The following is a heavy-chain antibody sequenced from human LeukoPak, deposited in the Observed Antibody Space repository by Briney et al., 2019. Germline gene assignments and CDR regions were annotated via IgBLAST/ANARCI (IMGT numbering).Heavy chain of an antibody. D-gene: IGHD1-26*01. CDR3: AKADIVGATFRIDY. Sequence: GGSLRLSCVGSGFTFRSYAMSWVRQAPGKGLEWVSTITDSGDRTYYADSVKGRFTISRDNSKNTLYLQINSLRGEDTAVYYCAKADIVGATFRIDYWGQGTLVTVSS. CDR2: ITDSGDRT. V-gene: IGHV3-23*01. J-gene: IGHJ4*02. CDR1: GFTFRSYA.